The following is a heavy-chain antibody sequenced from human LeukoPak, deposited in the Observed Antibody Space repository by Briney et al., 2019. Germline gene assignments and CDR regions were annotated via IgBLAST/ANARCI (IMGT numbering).Heavy chain of an antibody. CDR2: INPNSGGT. CDR3: AGGGFDP. Sequence: GASVKVSCKASGYYFTAYYVHWVRRAPGQGLEWMGWINPNSGGTNYAQKFQGRVTMTRDTSITTAYMDLSRLTSDDTAVYYCAGGGFDPWGQGTLVTVSS. CDR1: GYYFTAYY. D-gene: IGHD3-16*01. J-gene: IGHJ5*02. V-gene: IGHV1-2*02.